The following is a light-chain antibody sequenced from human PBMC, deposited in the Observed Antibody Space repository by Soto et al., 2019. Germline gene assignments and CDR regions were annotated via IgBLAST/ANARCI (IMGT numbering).Light chain of an antibody. CDR3: AAWDDSLKGV. J-gene: IGLJ1*01. Sequence: QSVLTQPPSASGTPGQRVTISCSGSSSNIGSNTVNWYQQLPGTAPKLLIYSNNQRPSGVPDRFSGSKSSTSASLAISGLQSEDEADYYCAAWDDSLKGVFGTGTKVTVL. CDR1: SSNIGSNT. V-gene: IGLV1-44*01. CDR2: SNN.